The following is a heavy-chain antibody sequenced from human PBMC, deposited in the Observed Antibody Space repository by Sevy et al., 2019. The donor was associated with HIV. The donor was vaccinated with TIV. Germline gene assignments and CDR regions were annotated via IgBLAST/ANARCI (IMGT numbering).Heavy chain of an antibody. CDR3: AREKTTAFAFDL. CDR1: GGSISSTNW. Sequence: SETLSLTCAVSGGSISSTNWWSWVRQPPGKGLEWIGEVYDSGRTNYNPSLKSRVSISVDKAKNQFSVKLSSMTAADTAVNYCAREKTTAFAFDLWGKGALVTVSS. V-gene: IGHV4-4*02. D-gene: IGHD4-17*01. CDR2: VYDSGRT. J-gene: IGHJ4*02.